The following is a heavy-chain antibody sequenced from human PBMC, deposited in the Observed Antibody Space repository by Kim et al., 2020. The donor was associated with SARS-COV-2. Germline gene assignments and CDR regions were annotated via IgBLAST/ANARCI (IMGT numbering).Heavy chain of an antibody. J-gene: IGHJ4*02. CDR3: ARHAGPGTYYDYVWGSERGTGFDY. CDR1: GGSISSSSYY. D-gene: IGHD3-16*01. V-gene: IGHV4-39*01. Sequence: SETLSLTCTVSGGSISSSSYYWGWIRQPPGKGLEWIGSIYYSGSTYYNPSLKSRVTISVDTSKNQFSLKLSSVTAADTAVYYCARHAGPGTYYDYVWGSERGTGFDYWGQGTLVTVSS. CDR2: IYYSGST.